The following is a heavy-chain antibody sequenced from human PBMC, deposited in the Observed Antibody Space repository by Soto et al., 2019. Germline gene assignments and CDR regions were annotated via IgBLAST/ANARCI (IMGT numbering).Heavy chain of an antibody. Sequence: QITLKESGPPLVKPTQTLTLTCTFSGFSLSTSGVGVGWIRQPPGKALEWLALIYWDDDKRYSPSLKSRLTITKDTPKNQVVLTMTNMDPLDTATYYCAHRQRGAPGIAVAGTYFDYWGQGTLVTVSS. D-gene: IGHD6-19*01. CDR2: IYWDDDK. J-gene: IGHJ4*02. CDR3: AHRQRGAPGIAVAGTYFDY. CDR1: GFSLSTSGVG. V-gene: IGHV2-5*02.